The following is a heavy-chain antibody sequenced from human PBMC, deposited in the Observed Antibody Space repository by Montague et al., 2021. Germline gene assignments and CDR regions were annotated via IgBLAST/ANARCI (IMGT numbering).Heavy chain of an antibody. D-gene: IGHD2-21*01. V-gene: IGHV3-7*01. J-gene: IGHJ4*02. Sequence: SLRLSCAASGFTFSNYWMSWVRQAPGKGLEWVANIKQDGSEKHYXDSVKGRFTISRDNAKNSLYLQMNSLRAEDMAVYFCARDQGQGYCGGDCYVGLDYWGQGTLVTVSS. CDR1: GFTFSNYW. CDR3: ARDQGQGYCGGDCYVGLDY. CDR2: IKQDGSEK.